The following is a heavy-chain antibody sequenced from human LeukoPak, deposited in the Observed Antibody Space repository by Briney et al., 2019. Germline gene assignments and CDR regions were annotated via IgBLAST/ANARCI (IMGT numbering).Heavy chain of an antibody. D-gene: IGHD3-22*01. CDR2: IYYSGGT. V-gene: IGHV4-59*01. CDR3: ARSSEGRYYYDSSGFSYYYYYMDV. CDR1: GGSISSYY. J-gene: IGHJ6*03. Sequence: SETLSLTCTVSGGSISSYYWSWIRQPPGKGLEWIGYIYYSGGTYYNPSLRSRVTISVDTSKNQFSLKLSSVTAADTAVYYCARSSEGRYYYDSSGFSYYYYYMDVWGKGTTVTISS.